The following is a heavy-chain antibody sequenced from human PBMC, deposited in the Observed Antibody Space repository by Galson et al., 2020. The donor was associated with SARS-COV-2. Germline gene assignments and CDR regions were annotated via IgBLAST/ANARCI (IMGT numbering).Heavy chain of an antibody. Sequence: GGSLRLSCTASGFTFGDHAMSWFRQAPGKGLEWVGFIRSKAYGGTTEYAASVKGRFTISRDDSKSIAYLQMNSLKTEDTAVYYCSRESWDSAYYDSWSGYYDHWGQGTLVTVSS. V-gene: IGHV3-49*03. J-gene: IGHJ4*02. CDR3: SRESWDSAYYDSWSGYYDH. D-gene: IGHD3-3*01. CDR2: IRSKAYGGTT. CDR1: GFTFGDHA.